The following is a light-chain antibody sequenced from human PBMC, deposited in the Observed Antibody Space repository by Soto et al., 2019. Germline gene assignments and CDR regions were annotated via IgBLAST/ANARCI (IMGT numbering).Light chain of an antibody. CDR2: AAS. CDR3: QQSFSTPPT. J-gene: IGKJ1*01. Sequence: IHVPHSPSPLAASVGDRVTITWRASQSISSFLTWYQQKAGKAPKLLIYAASSLQSGVPSRFSGSGSRTDFTLTISSLQPEDFASYYCQQSFSTPPTFGQGTKVDIK. CDR1: QSISSF. V-gene: IGKV1-39*01.